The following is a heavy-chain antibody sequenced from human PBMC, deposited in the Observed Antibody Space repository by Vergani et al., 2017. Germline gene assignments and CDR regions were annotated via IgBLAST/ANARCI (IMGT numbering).Heavy chain of an antibody. CDR1: GFIFDDYA. D-gene: IGHD5-18*01. J-gene: IGHJ4*02. Sequence: EVHLVESGGDLVEPGRSLRLSCAASGFIFDDYAMHWVRQVPGKGLEWVSGISWNSKSEAYADSVKGRFAISRDNAKNSLYLQMNSLRAEDTAVYYCARGTRGYRLDYWGQGTLVTVSS. CDR2: ISWNSKSE. CDR3: ARGTRGYRLDY. V-gene: IGHV3-9*01.